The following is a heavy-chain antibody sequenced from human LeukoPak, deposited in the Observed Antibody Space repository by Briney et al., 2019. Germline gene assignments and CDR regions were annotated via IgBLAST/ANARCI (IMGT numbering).Heavy chain of an antibody. D-gene: IGHD6-13*01. CDR1: GFTFMSYW. CDR2: INQDVSQI. V-gene: IGHV3-7*01. CDR3: AKLGYNSWDFDC. J-gene: IGHJ4*02. Sequence: GGSLRLSCAASGFTFMSYWMSWVRQAPGKGLEWVATINQDVSQIKYVDSVKGRFTISRDNAQNSLYLQMNSLRDEDTAVYYCAKLGYNSWDFDCWGQGTVVTVSS.